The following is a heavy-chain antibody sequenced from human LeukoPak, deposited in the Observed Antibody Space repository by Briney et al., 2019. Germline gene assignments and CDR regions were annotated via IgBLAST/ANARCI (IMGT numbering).Heavy chain of an antibody. Sequence: AASVKVSCKASGGTFSSYAISWVRQATGQGLEWMGWMNPNSGNTGYAQKFQGRVTMTRNTSISTAYMELSSLRSEDTAVYYCARGAGSWFDPWGQGTLVTVSS. J-gene: IGHJ5*02. CDR2: MNPNSGNT. D-gene: IGHD1-1*01. V-gene: IGHV1-8*02. CDR1: GGTFSSYA. CDR3: ARGAGSWFDP.